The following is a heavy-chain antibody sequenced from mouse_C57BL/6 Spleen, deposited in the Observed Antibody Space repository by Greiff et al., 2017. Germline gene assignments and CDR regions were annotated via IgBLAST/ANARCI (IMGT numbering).Heavy chain of an antibody. CDR3: ARERDGYYGYFDV. CDR1: GYAFSSYW. V-gene: IGHV1-80*01. D-gene: IGHD2-3*01. Sequence: VQLQQSGAELVKPGASVKISCKASGYAFSSYWMNWVKQRPGKGLEWIGQIYPGDGDTNYNGKFKGKATLTADKSSSTAYMQLSSLTSEDSAVYYCARERDGYYGYFDVWGTGTTVTVSS. J-gene: IGHJ1*03. CDR2: IYPGDGDT.